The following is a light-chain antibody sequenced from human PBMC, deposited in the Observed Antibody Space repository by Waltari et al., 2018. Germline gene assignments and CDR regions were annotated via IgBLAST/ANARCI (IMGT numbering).Light chain of an antibody. J-gene: IGKJ4*01. V-gene: IGKV3-15*01. CDR3: QQYNVWPPLT. CDR1: QSIHDN. Sequence: EIVMTQSPASLSVSQGERVTLYCRASQSIHDNLAWYQQKPGQAPRLRIFGASTRATGIPARFRGSGSGAEFTLTITSLQSEDCAVYYCQQYNVWPPLTFGGGTKVEIK. CDR2: GAS.